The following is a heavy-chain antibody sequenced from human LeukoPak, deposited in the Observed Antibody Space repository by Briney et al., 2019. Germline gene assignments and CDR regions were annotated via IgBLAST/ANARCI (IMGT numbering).Heavy chain of an antibody. CDR1: GGSISSYY. D-gene: IGHD3-9*01. CDR3: ARTYYDILTGYYLDYYYYMDV. J-gene: IGHJ6*03. V-gene: IGHV4-59*01. CDR2: IYYSGST. Sequence: SETLSLTCTVSGGSISSYYWSWIRQPPGKGLEWIGYIYYSGSTNYNPSLKSRVTISVDTSKNQFSLKLSSVTAADTAVYYCARTYYDILTGYYLDYYYYMDVWGKGTTVTISS.